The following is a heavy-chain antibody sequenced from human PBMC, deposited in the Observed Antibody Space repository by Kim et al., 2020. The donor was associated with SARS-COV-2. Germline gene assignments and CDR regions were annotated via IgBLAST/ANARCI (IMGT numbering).Heavy chain of an antibody. Sequence: ASVKVSCKASGYTFTSYDINWVRQATGQGLEWMGWMNPNSGNTGYAQKFQGRVTMTRNTSISTAYMELSSLRSEDTAVYYCARGRGLWFGESYRLSYWGQGTLVTVSS. CDR1: GYTFTSYD. D-gene: IGHD3-10*01. V-gene: IGHV1-8*01. CDR3: ARGRGLWFGESYRLSY. CDR2: MNPNSGNT. J-gene: IGHJ4*02.